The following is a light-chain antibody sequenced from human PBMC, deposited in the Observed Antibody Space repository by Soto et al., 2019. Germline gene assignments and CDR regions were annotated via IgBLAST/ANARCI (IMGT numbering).Light chain of an antibody. V-gene: IGKV3-20*01. CDR2: GAS. CDR1: QSVSSSY. J-gene: IGKJ2*01. CDR3: QQYGSSPPYT. Sequence: EIVLTQSPGTLSLSPGERATLSCRASQSVSSSYLAWYQQKPGQAPRLLIYGASSRATGIPDRFSGSGSGTDFTLTISRLEPEDFAAYYCQQYGSSPPYTFGHGTKLPIK.